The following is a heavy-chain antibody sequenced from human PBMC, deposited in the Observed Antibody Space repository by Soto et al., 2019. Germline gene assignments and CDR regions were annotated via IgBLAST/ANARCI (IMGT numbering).Heavy chain of an antibody. Sequence: SETLSLTCTVSGGSISSYYWSWIRQPPGKGLEWIGYIYYSGSTNYNPSLKSRVTISVDTSKNQFSLKLSSVTAADTAVYYCARHLFDRLGPIDAFDIWGQGTMVTVSS. D-gene: IGHD3-9*01. CDR3: ARHLFDRLGPIDAFDI. CDR1: GGSISSYY. CDR2: IYYSGST. V-gene: IGHV4-59*08. J-gene: IGHJ3*02.